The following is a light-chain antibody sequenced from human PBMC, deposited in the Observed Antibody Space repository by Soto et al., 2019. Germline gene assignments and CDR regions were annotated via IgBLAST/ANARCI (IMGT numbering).Light chain of an antibody. J-gene: IGKJ1*01. CDR3: QQYGSSRKT. Sequence: EIVLTQSPGTLSLSPGERDPLSCRASQSVSSSYLAWYQQKPGQAPRLLIYGASSRATGIPDRFSGSGSGTDFTLTISRLEPEDFAVYYCQQYGSSRKTFGQGTKVDIK. CDR1: QSVSSSY. V-gene: IGKV3-20*01. CDR2: GAS.